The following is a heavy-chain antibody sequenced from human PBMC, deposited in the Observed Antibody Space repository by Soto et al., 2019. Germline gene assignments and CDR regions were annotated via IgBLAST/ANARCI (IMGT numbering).Heavy chain of an antibody. CDR2: IYYSGST. D-gene: IGHD6-25*01. J-gene: IGHJ6*02. CDR1: GGSISGYY. V-gene: IGHV4-59*01. Sequence: ASETLSLTCTVSGGSISGYYWSWIRQPPGKGLEWIGNIYYSGSTNYNPSLKSRVTISVDTSRDQFSLKLSSVTAADTAMYYCARDRSGYVAGGMDVWGQGTTVTVSS. CDR3: ARDRSGYVAGGMDV.